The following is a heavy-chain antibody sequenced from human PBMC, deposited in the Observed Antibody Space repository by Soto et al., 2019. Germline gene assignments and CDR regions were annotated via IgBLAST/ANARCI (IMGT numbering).Heavy chain of an antibody. CDR2: LTPISGAA. J-gene: IGHJ4*02. CDR3: ARHRLFYDSGCHSYVPYYFEN. V-gene: IGHV1-69*01. CDR1: GGSFNGYA. Sequence: QVQLVQSGAEVKKPGSSVKVSCKASGGSFNGYAVSWVRQAPGRGLEWMGGLTPISGAATYAKNFQGRVSITADESTTTAYLDLTSLTSEDTAIYFCARHRLFYDSGCHSYVPYYFENWGQGTLVSVSS. D-gene: IGHD3-22*01.